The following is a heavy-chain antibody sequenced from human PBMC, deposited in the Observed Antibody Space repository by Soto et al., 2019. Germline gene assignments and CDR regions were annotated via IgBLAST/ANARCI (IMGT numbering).Heavy chain of an antibody. CDR1: GGSISSSSYY. V-gene: IGHV4-39*01. J-gene: IGHJ1*01. Sequence: SETLSLTCTVSGGSISSSSYYWGWIRQPPGKGLEWIGSIYYSGSTYYNPSLKSRVTISVDTSKNQFSLKLSSVTAADTAVYYCASTSWHAEYFQHWGQGTLVTVSS. D-gene: IGHD2-2*01. CDR2: IYYSGST. CDR3: ASTSWHAEYFQH.